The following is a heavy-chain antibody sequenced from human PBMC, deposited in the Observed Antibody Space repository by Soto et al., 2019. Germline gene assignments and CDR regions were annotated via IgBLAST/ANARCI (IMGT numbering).Heavy chain of an antibody. Sequence: ASVKVSCQASGYTFTSYAMHWVRQAPGQRLEWMGWINAGNGNTKYSQKFQGRVTITRDTSASTAYMELSSLRSEDTAVYYCAREGHGSGSYYGAGDAYYYYGMDVWGRGTTVTVSS. J-gene: IGHJ6*02. CDR1: GYTFTSYA. V-gene: IGHV1-3*01. CDR3: AREGHGSGSYYGAGDAYYYYGMDV. D-gene: IGHD3-10*01. CDR2: INAGNGNT.